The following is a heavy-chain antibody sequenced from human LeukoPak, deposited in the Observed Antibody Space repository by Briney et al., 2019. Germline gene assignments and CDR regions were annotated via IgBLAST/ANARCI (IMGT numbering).Heavy chain of an antibody. J-gene: IGHJ4*02. V-gene: IGHV3-53*01. CDR3: ANRDFWSGSFDY. CDR1: GFTVSSNS. CDR2: IYSDNT. D-gene: IGHD3-3*01. Sequence: GGSLRLSCTVSGFTVSSNSMSWVRQAPGKGLEWVSFIYSDNTHYSDSVKGRFTISRDNSKNTLYLQMNSLRAEDTAVYYCANRDFWSGSFDYWGQGTLVTVSS.